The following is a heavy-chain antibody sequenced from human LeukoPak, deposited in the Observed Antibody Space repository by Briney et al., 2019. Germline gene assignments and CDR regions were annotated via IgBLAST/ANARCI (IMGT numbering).Heavy chain of an antibody. Sequence: GGSLRLSCAASGFTFSSYSMMWVRQAPGKGLVWVSRINSDESSTNYADSVKGRITISRDNAKNTLYLQMNSLRAEDTALYYCARALGNAFDIWGQGTMVTVSS. J-gene: IGHJ3*02. V-gene: IGHV3-74*01. CDR1: GFTFSSYS. CDR3: ARALGNAFDI. D-gene: IGHD7-27*01. CDR2: INSDESST.